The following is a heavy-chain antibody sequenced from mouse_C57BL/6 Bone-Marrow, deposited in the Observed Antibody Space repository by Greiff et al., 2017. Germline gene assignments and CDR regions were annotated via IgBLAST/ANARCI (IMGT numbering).Heavy chain of an antibody. CDR3: TSRSNYEGYFDV. CDR2: IDPETGGT. V-gene: IGHV1-15*01. Sequence: VQLQQSGAELVRPGASVTLSCKASGYAFTDYEMYWVKQTPVHGLEWIGAIDPETGGTAYNQKFKGKAILTADKSSSTAYMELRSLTSEDSAVYYCTSRSNYEGYFDVWGTGTTVTVSS. CDR1: GYAFTDYE. D-gene: IGHD2-5*01. J-gene: IGHJ1*03.